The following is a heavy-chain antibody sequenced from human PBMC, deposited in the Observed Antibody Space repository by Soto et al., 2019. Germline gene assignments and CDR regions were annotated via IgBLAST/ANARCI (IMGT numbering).Heavy chain of an antibody. V-gene: IGHV4-39*01. CDR3: ARPSGSYLYYFDY. D-gene: IGHD1-26*01. CDR2: IYYSGST. CDR1: GGSISSNYYY. Sequence: PSETLSLTCTASGGSISSNYYYWGWIRQPPGKGLEWIGSIYYSGSTYYNPSLKSRVTISVDTSKNQFSLKLSSVTAADTAVYYCARPSGSYLYYFDYWGQGTLVTVSS. J-gene: IGHJ4*02.